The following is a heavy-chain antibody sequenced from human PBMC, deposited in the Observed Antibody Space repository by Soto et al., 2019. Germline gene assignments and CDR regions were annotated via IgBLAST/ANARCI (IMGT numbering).Heavy chain of an antibody. V-gene: IGHV4-30-4*01. J-gene: IGHJ4*02. CDR1: GGSISSGDYY. CDR3: ARINRGYSLPNDY. D-gene: IGHD5-18*01. CDR2: IYYSGST. Sequence: PSETLSLTCTVSGGSISSGDYYWSWIRQPPGKGLEWIGYIYYSGSTYYNPSLKSRVTISVDTSKNQFSLKLSSVTAADTAVYYCARINRGYSLPNDYWGQGTLITVSS.